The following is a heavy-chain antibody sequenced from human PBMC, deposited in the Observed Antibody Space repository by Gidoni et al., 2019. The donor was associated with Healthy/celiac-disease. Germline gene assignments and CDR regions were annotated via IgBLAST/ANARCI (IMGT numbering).Heavy chain of an antibody. CDR2: IYHSGST. V-gene: IGHV4-30-2*01. CDR1: GGSISSGGYS. D-gene: IGHD3-9*01. CDR3: ARAPTYYDILTGYPYYYGMDV. Sequence: QLQLQESGSGLVQPSQTLSLTCAVSGGSISSGGYSWRWIRQPPGKGLEWIGYIYHSGSTYYNPSLKSRVTISVDRSKNQFSLKLSSVTAADTAVYYCARAPTYYDILTGYPYYYGMDVWGQGTTVTVSS. J-gene: IGHJ6*02.